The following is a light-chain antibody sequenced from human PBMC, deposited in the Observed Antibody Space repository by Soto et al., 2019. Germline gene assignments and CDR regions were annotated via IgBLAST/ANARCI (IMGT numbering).Light chain of an antibody. J-gene: IGKJ3*01. Sequence: DIQMTQSPSYLSASVGDRVTITCRASQSIRRYLNWYQQKPGKAPELLIYAASSLQSGVPLRFSGSGSGTDFTLTISSLQPEDFATYYCQQSYSTPFTFGPGTKVAIK. V-gene: IGKV1-39*01. CDR1: QSIRRY. CDR3: QQSYSTPFT. CDR2: AAS.